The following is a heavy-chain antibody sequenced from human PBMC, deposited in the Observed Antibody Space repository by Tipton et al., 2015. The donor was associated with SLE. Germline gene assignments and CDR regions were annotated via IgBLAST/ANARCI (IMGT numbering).Heavy chain of an antibody. J-gene: IGHJ6*03. V-gene: IGHV4-59*01. CDR2: IYYSGST. D-gene: IGHD5-12*01. CDR3: ARRGYDYYYYYYMDV. Sequence: TLSLTCTVSGGSISSYYWSWIRQPPGKGLEWIGYIYYSGSTNYNPSLKSRVTIPVDTSKNQFSLKLSSVTAADTAVYYCARRGYDYYYYYYMDVWGKGTTVTVSS. CDR1: GGSISSYY.